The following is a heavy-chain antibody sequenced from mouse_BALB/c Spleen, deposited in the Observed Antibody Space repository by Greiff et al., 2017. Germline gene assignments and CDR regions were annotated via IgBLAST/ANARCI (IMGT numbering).Heavy chain of an antibody. V-gene: IGHV1-4*02. CDR1: GYTFTSYT. J-gene: IGHJ3*01. D-gene: IGHD1-2*01. CDR3: ARWATTATFAY. Sequence: QVQLKESAAELARPGASVKMSCKASGYTFTSYTMHWVNQRPGQGLEWIGYINPSSGYTEYNQKFKDKTTLTADKSSSTAYMQLSSLTSEDSAVYDCARWATTATFAYWGQGTLVTVSA. CDR2: INPSSGYT.